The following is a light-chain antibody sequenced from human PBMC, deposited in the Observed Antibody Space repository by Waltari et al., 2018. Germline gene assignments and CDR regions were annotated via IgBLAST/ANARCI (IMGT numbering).Light chain of an antibody. CDR3: MQSTHWPPWT. CDR1: ESLVHTDGNTY. V-gene: IGKV2-30*02. Sequence: DVVMTQSPLSLPVTLGQPASISCRSSESLVHTDGNTYLHWFQQRPGQSPGRLIYMVSQRDSGVPDRFSGSVSGTDFTLKISSVEAEDVAIYYCMQSTHWPPWTFGQGTKVEIK. J-gene: IGKJ1*01. CDR2: MVS.